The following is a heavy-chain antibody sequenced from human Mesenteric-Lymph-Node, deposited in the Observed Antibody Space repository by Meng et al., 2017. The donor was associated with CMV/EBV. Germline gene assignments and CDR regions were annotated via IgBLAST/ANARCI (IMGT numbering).Heavy chain of an antibody. CDR3: ARASGWYWTDN. J-gene: IGHJ4*02. CDR2: INPDGSSP. V-gene: IGHV3-74*01. Sequence: GESLKISCAASGFTFGSFYMNWVRQAPGKGLVWVSRINPDGSSPSYADSVKGRFTISRDNAKNTLYLQMNSLTAEDTAVYYCARASGWYWTDNWGQGTLVTVSS. D-gene: IGHD6-19*01. CDR1: GFTFGSFY.